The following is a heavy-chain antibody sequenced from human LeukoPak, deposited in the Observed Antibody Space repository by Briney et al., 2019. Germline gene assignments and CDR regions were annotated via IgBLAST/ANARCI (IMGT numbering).Heavy chain of an antibody. Sequence: SLRLSCAASGFTFSSYGMHWVRQAPGKGLEWVAVIWYDGSNKYYADSVKGRFTISRDNSKNTLYLQMNSLRAEDTAVYYCARGYYDSSGYYRNYFDYWGQGTLVTVSS. D-gene: IGHD3-22*01. V-gene: IGHV3-33*01. J-gene: IGHJ4*02. CDR1: GFTFSSYG. CDR3: ARGYYDSSGYYRNYFDY. CDR2: IWYDGSNK.